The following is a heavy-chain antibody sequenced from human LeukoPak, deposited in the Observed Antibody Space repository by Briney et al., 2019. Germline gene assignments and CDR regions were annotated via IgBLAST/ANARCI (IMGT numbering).Heavy chain of an antibody. D-gene: IGHD3-10*01. CDR1: GYSFTSYW. J-gene: IGHJ4*02. CDR3: ARHLYGNGLPLERFGEPGSHYYFDY. V-gene: IGHV5-51*01. Sequence: GESLKISCKGSGYSFTSYWIGWVRQLPGRGQEWMGIIYPGDSDTRYSPSFQGQVTISADKSISTAYLQWSSLKASDTAMYYCARHLYGNGLPLERFGEPGSHYYFDYWGQGTLVTVSS. CDR2: IYPGDSDT.